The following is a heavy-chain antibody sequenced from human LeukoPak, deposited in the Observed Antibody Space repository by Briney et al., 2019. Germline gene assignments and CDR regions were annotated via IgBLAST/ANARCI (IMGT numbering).Heavy chain of an antibody. CDR3: ARDRRVAAAFYGMDV. CDR1: GFTFSNAW. Sequence: GGSLRLSCAASGFTFSNAWMSWVRQAPGKGLEWVSYISSSSSTIYYADSVKGRFTISRDNAKNSLYLQMNSLRAEDTAVYYCARDRRVAAAFYGMDVWGQGTTVTVSS. CDR2: ISSSSSTI. D-gene: IGHD6-13*01. V-gene: IGHV3-48*04. J-gene: IGHJ6*02.